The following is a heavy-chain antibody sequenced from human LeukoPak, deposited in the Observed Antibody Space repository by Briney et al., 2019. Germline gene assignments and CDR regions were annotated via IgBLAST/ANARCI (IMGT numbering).Heavy chain of an antibody. CDR3: ARPGIAAAGEGWFDP. J-gene: IGHJ5*02. V-gene: IGHV5-51*01. Sequence: GESLKISCKGSGHSFTSYWIGWVRQMPGKGLEWMGIIYPGDSDTRYSPSFQGQVTISADKSISTAYLQWSSLKASDTAMYYCARPGIAAAGEGWFDPWGQGTLVTVSS. CDR1: GHSFTSYW. CDR2: IYPGDSDT. D-gene: IGHD6-13*01.